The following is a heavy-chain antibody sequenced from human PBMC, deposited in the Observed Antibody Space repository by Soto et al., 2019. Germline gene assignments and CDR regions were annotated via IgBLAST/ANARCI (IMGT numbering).Heavy chain of an antibody. CDR1: GFTFSSHA. CDR2: ISYDGSNK. V-gene: IGHV3-30-3*01. CDR3: ARERIAVAGTYYYYGMDV. J-gene: IGHJ6*02. Sequence: GGSLRLSCAASGFTFSSHAMHWVRQAPGKGLEWVAVISYDGSNKYYADSVKGRFTISRDNSKNTLYLQMNSLRAEDTAVYYCARERIAVAGTYYYYGMDVWGQGTTVTVSS. D-gene: IGHD6-19*01.